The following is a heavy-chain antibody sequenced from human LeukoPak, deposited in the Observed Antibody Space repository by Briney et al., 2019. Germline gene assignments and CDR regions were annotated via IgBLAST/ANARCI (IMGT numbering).Heavy chain of an antibody. CDR3: GRHSKTIFGVVKY. Sequence: SETLSLTCTVSGGSISSYYWSWIRQPPGKGLEWIGYIYYSGSTNYNPSLKSRVTISVDTSKNQFSLNLSSVTAADTAVYYRGRHSKTIFGVVKYWGQGTLVTVSS. J-gene: IGHJ4*02. CDR2: IYYSGST. CDR1: GGSISSYY. V-gene: IGHV4-59*08. D-gene: IGHD3-3*01.